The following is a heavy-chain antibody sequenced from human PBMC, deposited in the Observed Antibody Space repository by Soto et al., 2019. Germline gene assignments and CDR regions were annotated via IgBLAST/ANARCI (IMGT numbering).Heavy chain of an antibody. J-gene: IGHJ4*02. V-gene: IGHV1-69*06. Sequence: QVQLVQSGAEVKKPGSSVKVSCKASGGTFSSYAISWVRQAPGQGLEWMGGIIPIFGTANYAQKFQGRVTITADKSTSTAYMELSRLRSEDTAVYYCARVFDSLPVSGYYSYWGQGTLVTVSS. CDR3: ARVFDSLPVSGYYSY. D-gene: IGHD3-22*01. CDR1: GGTFSSYA. CDR2: IIPIFGTA.